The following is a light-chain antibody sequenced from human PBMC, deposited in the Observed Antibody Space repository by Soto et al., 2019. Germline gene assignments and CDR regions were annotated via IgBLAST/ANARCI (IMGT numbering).Light chain of an antibody. CDR3: QQYDSSPLT. CDR2: GAS. J-gene: IGKJ4*01. Sequence: ELVFTQTPGTLSFSPGARAPLSCRASQSVSSSYLAWYQQKHGQAPRLLIYGASSRATDIPDRFSGSGSGTNGTITISRLGPADAAVYEGQQYDSSPLTFGGGTKVDIK. CDR1: QSVSSSY. V-gene: IGKV3-20*01.